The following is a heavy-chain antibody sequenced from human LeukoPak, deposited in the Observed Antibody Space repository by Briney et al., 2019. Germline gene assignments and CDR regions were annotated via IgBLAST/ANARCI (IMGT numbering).Heavy chain of an antibody. D-gene: IGHD3-22*01. CDR2: IYTSGST. CDR1: GGSISSGSYY. Sequence: SQTLSHTCTVSGGSISSGSYYWSWIRQPAGKGLEWIGRIYTSGSTNYNPSLKSRVTISVDTSKNQFSLKLSSVTAADTAVYYCARDPPYYYDSSGFDLWGRGTLVTVSS. V-gene: IGHV4-61*02. CDR3: ARDPPYYYDSSGFDL. J-gene: IGHJ2*01.